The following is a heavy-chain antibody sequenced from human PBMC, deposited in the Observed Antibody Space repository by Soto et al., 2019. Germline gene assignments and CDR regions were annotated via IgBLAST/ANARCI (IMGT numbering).Heavy chain of an antibody. CDR1: GFTFSSYA. CDR3: AKCGEYYYDSSGYPT. V-gene: IGHV3-23*01. Sequence: PGGSLRLSCAASGFTFSSYAMSWVRQAPGKGLEWVSAISGRGGSTYYADSVKGRFTISRDNSKNTLYLQMNSLRAEDTAVYYCAKCGEYYYDSSGYPTWGQGTLVTVSS. CDR2: ISGRGGST. J-gene: IGHJ5*02. D-gene: IGHD3-22*01.